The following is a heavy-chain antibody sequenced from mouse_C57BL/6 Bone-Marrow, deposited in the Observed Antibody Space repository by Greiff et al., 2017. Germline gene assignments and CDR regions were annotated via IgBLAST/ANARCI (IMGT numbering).Heavy chain of an antibody. Sequence: EVQLQQSGPGMVKPSQSLSLSCTVTGYSITSCFVWYLNRHLPGNKLEWMAYISYSGTTNYNPSLKSRISITHDTSKNHFFLKLNSVTAEDTATYYCARGEIYDYDRYFDVWGTGTTVTVSS. CDR3: ARGEIYDYDRYFDV. V-gene: IGHV3-1*01. D-gene: IGHD2-4*01. CDR2: ISYSGTT. CDR1: GYSITSCFV. J-gene: IGHJ1*03.